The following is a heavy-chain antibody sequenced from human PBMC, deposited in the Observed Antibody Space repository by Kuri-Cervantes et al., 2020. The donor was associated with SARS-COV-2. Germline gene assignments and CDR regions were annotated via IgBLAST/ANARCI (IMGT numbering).Heavy chain of an antibody. D-gene: IGHD7-27*01. CDR2: ISAYSGNT. CDR3: ARVCWGRTPLYYYYMDV. CDR1: GYTFTSYG. V-gene: IGHV1-18*01. J-gene: IGHJ6*03. Sequence: ASVKVSCKASGYTFTSYGISWVRQAPGQGLEWMGWISAYSGNTNYAQKLQGRVTMTTDTSTSTAYMELRSLRSDDTAVYYCARVCWGRTPLYYYYMDVWGKGTTVTVSS.